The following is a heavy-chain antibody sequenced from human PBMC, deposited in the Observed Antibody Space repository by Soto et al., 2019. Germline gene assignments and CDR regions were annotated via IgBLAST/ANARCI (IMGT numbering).Heavy chain of an antibody. CDR2: IFYSGSA. Sequence: QMQLQESGPGLVNPSQTLSLTCTVSGGSVSNGDYYWSWIRQPPGKGLEWIGYIFYSGSANYNPSLKSRVTISIDTSMSQFSRKLSSVTAAVTAVNYWARVCNWNDGLPGHDQHYGMDAWGQGTTVTVSS. V-gene: IGHV4-30-4*01. D-gene: IGHD1-20*01. J-gene: IGHJ6*02. CDR3: ARVCNWNDGLPGHDQHYGMDA. CDR1: GGSVSNGDYY.